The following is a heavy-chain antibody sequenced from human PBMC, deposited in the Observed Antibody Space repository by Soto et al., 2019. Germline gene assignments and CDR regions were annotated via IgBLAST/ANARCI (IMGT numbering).Heavy chain of an antibody. J-gene: IGHJ4*02. CDR2: IKSKNDGGTT. CDR3: TSAGQYCTSTTCKAY. V-gene: IGHV3-15*07. Sequence: GGSLRVSCAASGFGFTNSWLNWGRQAPGKGLEWVGRIKSKNDGGTTDYAAPVQGRFTISRDDSKTTIYLQMNSLKTEDTAVYYCTSAGQYCTSTTCKAYWGQGTPVTVSS. D-gene: IGHD2-2*01. CDR1: GFGFTNSW.